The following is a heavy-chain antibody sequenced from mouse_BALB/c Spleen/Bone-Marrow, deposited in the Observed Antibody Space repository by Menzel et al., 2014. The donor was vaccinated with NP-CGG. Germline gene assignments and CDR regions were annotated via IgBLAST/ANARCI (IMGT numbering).Heavy chain of an antibody. CDR2: IYPGDGDT. V-gene: IGHV1-80*01. CDR1: GYAFSSYW. D-gene: IGHD2-4*01. CDR3: ATMITLHAMDD. Sequence: VQLQEYGAELVRPGSSVKISCKASGYAFSSYWINWVKQRPGQGLEWIGQIYPGDGDTNYNGKFKGKATLTADKSSSTAYMQLSSLASEDSAVYFCATMITLHAMDDWGQGTSVTVSS. J-gene: IGHJ4*01.